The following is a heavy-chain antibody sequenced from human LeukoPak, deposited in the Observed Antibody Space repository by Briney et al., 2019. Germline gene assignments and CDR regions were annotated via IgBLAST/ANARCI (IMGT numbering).Heavy chain of an antibody. CDR3: ARHRTHYYGSGPYFFDY. Sequence: SETLSLTCTVSDGSISSYYWSWIRQPPGKGLEWIGYIHYSGSTNYNPSLKSRVTISVDTSKNQFSLKLSSVTAADTAVYYCARHRTHYYGSGPYFFDYWGQGTLVTVSS. D-gene: IGHD3-10*01. V-gene: IGHV4-59*08. CDR2: IHYSGST. CDR1: DGSISSYY. J-gene: IGHJ4*02.